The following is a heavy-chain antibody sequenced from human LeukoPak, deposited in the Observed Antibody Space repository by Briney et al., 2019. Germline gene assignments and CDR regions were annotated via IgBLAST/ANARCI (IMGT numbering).Heavy chain of an antibody. CDR3: ARVTSSSFDC. CDR2: ISYDGSNK. D-gene: IGHD6-6*01. V-gene: IGHV3-30-3*01. CDR1: GFTFSSYA. Sequence: GGSLRLSCAASGFTFSSYAMHWVRQAPGKRLEWVAVISYDGSNKYYADSVKGRFTISRDNSKNTLYLQMNSLRAEDTAVYYCARVTSSSFDCWGQGTLVTVSS. J-gene: IGHJ4*02.